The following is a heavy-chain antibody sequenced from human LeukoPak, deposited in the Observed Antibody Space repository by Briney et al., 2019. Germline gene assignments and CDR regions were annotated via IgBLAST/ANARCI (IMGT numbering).Heavy chain of an antibody. CDR1: GYTFTNYG. CDR2: ISAYSGDT. D-gene: IGHD2/OR15-2a*01. J-gene: IGHJ3*02. V-gene: IGHV1-18*01. Sequence: GASVKVSCKASGYTFTNYGISWVRQAPGQGLGWMGWISAYSGDTHYAQKFQGRVTMTTDTSTSTAYMELRSLRSDDTAVYYCARRSTDDAFDIWGQGTMVTVSS. CDR3: ARRSTDDAFDI.